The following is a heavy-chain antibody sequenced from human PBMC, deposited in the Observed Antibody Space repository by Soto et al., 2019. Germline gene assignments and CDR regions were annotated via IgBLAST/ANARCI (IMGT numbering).Heavy chain of an antibody. CDR2: IYHSGST. D-gene: IGHD3-3*01. CDR3: ARVVSITIFRVVIFNWFDP. CDR1: GGSISSGGYS. V-gene: IGHV4-30-2*01. Sequence: SETLSLTCAVSGGSISSGGYSWSWIRQPPGKGLEWIGYIYHSGSTYYNPSLKSRVTISVDRSKNQFSLKLSSVTAADTAVYYCARVVSITIFRVVIFNWFDPCGPGTLVTVSS. J-gene: IGHJ5*02.